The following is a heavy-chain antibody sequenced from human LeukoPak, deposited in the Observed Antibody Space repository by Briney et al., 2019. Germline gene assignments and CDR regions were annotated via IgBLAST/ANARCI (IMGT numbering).Heavy chain of an antibody. V-gene: IGHV1-69*05. J-gene: IGHJ6*03. CDR1: GGTFSSYA. CDR2: IIPIFGTA. Sequence: SVKVSCKASGGTFSSYAISWVRQAPGQRLEWMGGIIPIFGTANYAQKLHGRVTITTDESTSTAYIELSSLRSEDTAVYYCARDHNILPYGSGSYYNYYYYYYMDVWGKGTTVTVSS. CDR3: ARDHNILPYGSGSYYNYYYYYYMDV. D-gene: IGHD3-10*01.